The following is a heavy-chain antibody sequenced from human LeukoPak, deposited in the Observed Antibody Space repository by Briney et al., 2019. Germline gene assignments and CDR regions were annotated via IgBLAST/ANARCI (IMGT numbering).Heavy chain of an antibody. D-gene: IGHD6-19*01. CDR3: AGDKTTGGWYEFDY. Sequence: AGGSLRLSCAASGFTFSTYSMNWVRQAPGKGLEWVSYISSSGSTIYYADSVKGRFTISRDNAKNTVSLQMNSLRAEDTAVYYCAGDKTTGGWYEFDYWGQGTLVTVSS. J-gene: IGHJ4*02. CDR1: GFTFSTYS. V-gene: IGHV3-48*01. CDR2: ISSSGSTI.